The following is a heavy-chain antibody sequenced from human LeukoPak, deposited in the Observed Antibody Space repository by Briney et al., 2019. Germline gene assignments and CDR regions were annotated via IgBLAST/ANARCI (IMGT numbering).Heavy chain of an antibody. CDR1: GGSFSGYY. J-gene: IGHJ4*02. CDR3: ATGPYDFWSGYYKYYFDY. D-gene: IGHD3-3*01. CDR2: INHSGST. Sequence: PSETLSLTCAVYGGSFSGYYWSWIRQPPGKGLEWIGEINHSGSTNYNPSLKSRVTISVDTSKNQFSLKLSSVTAADTAVYYCATGPYDFWSGYYKYYFDYWGQGTLVTVSS. V-gene: IGHV4-34*01.